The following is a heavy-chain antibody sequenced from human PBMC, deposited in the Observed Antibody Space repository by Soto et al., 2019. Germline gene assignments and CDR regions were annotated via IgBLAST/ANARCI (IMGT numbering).Heavy chain of an antibody. CDR3: ASKAACVGDCYAIDS. CDR1: GGIFSSNT. D-gene: IGHD2-21*02. V-gene: IGHV1-69*06. CDR2: IIPLFGTA. J-gene: IGHJ4*02. Sequence: QVYLVQSGAEVKKPGSSVKISCKASGGIFSSNTINWVRQAAGQGLEWMGGIIPLFGTANFAEKFQGRVTLTADKATKTEYMELTSPRSEDTAVYYCASKAACVGDCYAIDSWGQGTLVTVSS.